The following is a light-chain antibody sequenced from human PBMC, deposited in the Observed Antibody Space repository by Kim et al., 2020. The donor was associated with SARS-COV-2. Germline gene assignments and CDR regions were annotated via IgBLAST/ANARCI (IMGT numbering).Light chain of an antibody. J-gene: IGKJ1*01. CDR2: KAS. Sequence: DIQMTQSPSTLSASVGDRVTITCRASQSISNWLAWYQQKPGKAPKLLIYKASSLESGVPARFSGSGSGTEFTLTITSLQPEDFATYFCQQYKSFPRTFGQGSKVDIK. V-gene: IGKV1-5*03. CDR1: QSISNW. CDR3: QQYKSFPRT.